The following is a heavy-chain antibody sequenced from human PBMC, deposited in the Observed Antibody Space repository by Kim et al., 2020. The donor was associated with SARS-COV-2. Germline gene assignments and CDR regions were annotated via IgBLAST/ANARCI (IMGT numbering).Heavy chain of an antibody. CDR1: GGSFSGYY. V-gene: IGHV4-34*01. CDR2: INHSGST. Sequence: SETLSLTCAVYGGSFSGYYWSWIRQPPGKGLEWIGEINHSGSTNYNPSLKSRVTISVDTSKNQFSLKLSSVTAADTAVYYCARARPTIRRGSYDPWGQGTLVTVSS. D-gene: IGHD5-12*01. J-gene: IGHJ5*02. CDR3: ARARPTIRRGSYDP.